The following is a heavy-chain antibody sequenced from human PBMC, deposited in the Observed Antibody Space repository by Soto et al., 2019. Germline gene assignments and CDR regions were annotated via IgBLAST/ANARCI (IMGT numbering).Heavy chain of an antibody. CDR2: IIPTFGTA. CDR3: ARESYYYDSSGQAPFFDY. D-gene: IGHD3-22*01. J-gene: IGHJ4*02. CDR1: GGTFSSYA. Sequence: QVQLVQSGAEVKKPGSSVKVSCKASGGTFSSYAISWVRQAPGQGLEWMGGIIPTFGTANYAQKFQGRVTITADESTSTAYMELSSLRSEDTAVYYCARESYYYDSSGQAPFFDYWGQGTLVTVSS. V-gene: IGHV1-69*01.